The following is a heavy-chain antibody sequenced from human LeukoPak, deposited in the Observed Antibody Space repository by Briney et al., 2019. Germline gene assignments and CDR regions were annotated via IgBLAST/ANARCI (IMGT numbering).Heavy chain of an antibody. J-gene: IGHJ4*02. V-gene: IGHV3-30-3*01. CDR3: AREGRGGTTNLFDY. D-gene: IGHD1-7*01. Sequence: SCKVSGYTLTELSMHWVRQAPGKGLEWVAVISYDGSNKYYADSVKGRFTISRDNSKNTLYLQMNSLRAEDTAVYYCAREGRGGTTNLFDYRGQGTLVTVSS. CDR1: GYTLTELS. CDR2: ISYDGSNK.